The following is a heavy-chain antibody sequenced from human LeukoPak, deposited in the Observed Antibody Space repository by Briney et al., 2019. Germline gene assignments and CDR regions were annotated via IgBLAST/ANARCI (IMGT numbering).Heavy chain of an antibody. V-gene: IGHV4-59*08. Sequence: SETLSLTCTVSGGSISSYYWSWIRQPPGKGLEWIGYIYYSGSTNYNPSLKSRVTISVDTSKNQFSLKLSSVTAADTAVYYCARPLERGDDAFDIWGQGTMVTASS. CDR2: IYYSGST. J-gene: IGHJ3*02. CDR3: ARPLERGDDAFDI. CDR1: GGSISSYY. D-gene: IGHD5-24*01.